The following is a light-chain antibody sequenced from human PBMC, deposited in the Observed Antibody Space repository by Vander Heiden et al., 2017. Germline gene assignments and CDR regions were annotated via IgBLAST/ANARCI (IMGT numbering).Light chain of an antibody. CDR3: AAWDDSLSGYV. J-gene: IGLJ1*01. Sequence: QSVLTQPPSASGTPGQRVTISCSGSSSNIGSNYVYWYQQLPGTAPKLLIYRNDPRPSGVPDRFSGSKSGTSASLAIGGLRSEDEADYYCAAWDDSLSGYVFGTGTKVTVL. CDR2: RND. V-gene: IGLV1-47*01. CDR1: SSNIGSNY.